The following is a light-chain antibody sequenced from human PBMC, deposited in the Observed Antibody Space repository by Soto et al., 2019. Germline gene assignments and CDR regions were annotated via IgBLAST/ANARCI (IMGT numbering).Light chain of an antibody. V-gene: IGLV2-14*01. Sequence: QSALTQPASVSGSPGQSITISCTGTSSDVGGSKYVSWYQQLPGKAPKLMIYEVSYRPSGVSYRFSGSKSGNTASLTVSGLQAEDGADYFCSSYRSSGTLYVFGTGTKVTVL. CDR2: EVS. J-gene: IGLJ1*01. CDR1: SSDVGGSKY. CDR3: SSYRSSGTLYV.